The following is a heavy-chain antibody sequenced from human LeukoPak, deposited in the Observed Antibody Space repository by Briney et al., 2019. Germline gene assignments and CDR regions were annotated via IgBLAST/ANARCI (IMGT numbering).Heavy chain of an antibody. J-gene: IGHJ6*03. V-gene: IGHV1-24*01. CDR3: ATFKQVGYPLGYYYYYMDV. CDR2: FDPEDGET. Sequence: GASVKVSCKVSGYTLTELSMHWVRQAPGKGLEWMGGFDPEDGETIYAQKFQGRVTMTEDTSTDTAYMELSSLRSEDTAVYYCATFKQVGYPLGYYYYYMDVWGKGTTVTVSS. CDR1: GYTLTELS. D-gene: IGHD3-22*01.